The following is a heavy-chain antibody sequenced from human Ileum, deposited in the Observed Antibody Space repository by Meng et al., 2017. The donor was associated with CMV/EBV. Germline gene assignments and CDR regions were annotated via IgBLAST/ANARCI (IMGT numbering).Heavy chain of an antibody. CDR3: AREGQLALTGSNDAFDI. D-gene: IGHD3-10*01. Sequence: GESLKISCAASGFTFSSYSMNWVRQAPGKGLEWVSAISSSSSYIYYADSVKGRFTISRDNAKNYLYLQMNSLRADETAVYYCAREGQLALTGSNDAFDIWGQGTMVTVSS. V-gene: IGHV3-21*01. J-gene: IGHJ3*02. CDR1: GFTFSSYS. CDR2: ISSSSSYI.